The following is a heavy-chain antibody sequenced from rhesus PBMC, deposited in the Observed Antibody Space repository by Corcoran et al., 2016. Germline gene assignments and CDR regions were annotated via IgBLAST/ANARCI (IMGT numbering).Heavy chain of an antibody. CDR3: GRRGNSGWSVFDY. CDR1: GGSISRSTW. V-gene: IGHV4-65*01. CDR2: IDGSSGIT. D-gene: IGHD6S26*01. J-gene: IGHJ4*01. Sequence: QVQLQESGPGLVKPSETLSLTCAVSGGSISRSTWWTLVRPPPGTGLEWIGYIDGSSGITYYNPSLKSRVTSSTDTSKNQFSLKLSSVTAADTAVYYCGRRGNSGWSVFDYWGQGVLVTVSS.